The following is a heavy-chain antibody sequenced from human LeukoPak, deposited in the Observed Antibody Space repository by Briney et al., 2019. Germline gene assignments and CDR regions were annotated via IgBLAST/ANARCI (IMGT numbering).Heavy chain of an antibody. CDR1: GFTFSSYS. CDR3: ASNTRYYYGMDV. V-gene: IGHV3-21*01. D-gene: IGHD1-26*01. J-gene: IGHJ6*02. CDR2: ISSSSSYI. Sequence: GGSLRLSCAASGFTFSSYSMNWVRQAPGKGLEWVSSISSSSSYIYYADSVKGRFTISRDNAKNSLYLQMNSLRAEDTAVYYCASNTRYYYGMDVWGQGTTVTVSS.